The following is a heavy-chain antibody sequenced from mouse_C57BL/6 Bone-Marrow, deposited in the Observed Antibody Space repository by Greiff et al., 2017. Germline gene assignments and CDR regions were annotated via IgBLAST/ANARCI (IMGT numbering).Heavy chain of an antibody. Sequence: VQLQQPGAELVKPGASVKMSCKASGYTFTSYWITWVKQRPGQGLEWIGDIYPGSGSTNYNEKFKSKATLTVDTSSSTAYMQRSSLTSEDSAVYYCARPYGNYVPYAMDYWGQGTSVTVSS. J-gene: IGHJ4*01. CDR3: ARPYGNYVPYAMDY. CDR1: GYTFTSYW. CDR2: IYPGSGST. D-gene: IGHD2-1*01. V-gene: IGHV1-55*01.